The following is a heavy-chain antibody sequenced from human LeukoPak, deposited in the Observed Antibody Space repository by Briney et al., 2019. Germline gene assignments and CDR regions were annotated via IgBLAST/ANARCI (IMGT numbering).Heavy chain of an antibody. Sequence: GGSLRLSCTTSRFTVSTYYMSWVRQAPGKGLEWVSVIYSGGWTYYADSVKGRFTISRDNSKNTLYLQMNSLRAEDSAAYYCASSRLAGALDYWGQGTLVTVSS. CDR3: ASSRLAGALDY. D-gene: IGHD6-13*01. CDR1: RFTVSTYY. V-gene: IGHV3-66*01. J-gene: IGHJ4*02. CDR2: IYSGGWT.